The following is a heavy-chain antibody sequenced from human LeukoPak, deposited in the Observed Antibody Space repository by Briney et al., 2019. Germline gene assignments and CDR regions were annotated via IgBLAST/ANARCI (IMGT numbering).Heavy chain of an antibody. D-gene: IGHD2-15*01. V-gene: IGHV1-69*05. CDR1: GGTFSSYA. CDR2: IIPIFATT. CDR3: ARESRYCIGDSCYPNAFDV. Sequence: ASVKVSCKASGGTFSSYAINWVRQAPGQGLEWMGRIIPIFATTNYAQKFQARVTITTDESTNTAYMELSSLRSEDTAMYYCARESRYCIGDSCYPNAFDVWGQGTMVTIS. J-gene: IGHJ3*01.